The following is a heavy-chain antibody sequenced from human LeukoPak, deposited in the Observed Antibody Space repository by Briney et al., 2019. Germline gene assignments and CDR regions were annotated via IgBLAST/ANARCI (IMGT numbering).Heavy chain of an antibody. CDR3: ARRLFQLSRYAFDI. V-gene: IGHV4-34*01. Sequence: SETLSLTCAVYGGSFSDYYWSWIRQPPGKGPEWIGEINHSGKNNYNPSLNSRVTISEDTSKNQFSLKLRSVTAADTAVYYCARRLFQLSRYAFDIWGQGTMVTVSS. CDR1: GGSFSDYY. D-gene: IGHD1-1*01. J-gene: IGHJ3*02. CDR2: INHSGKN.